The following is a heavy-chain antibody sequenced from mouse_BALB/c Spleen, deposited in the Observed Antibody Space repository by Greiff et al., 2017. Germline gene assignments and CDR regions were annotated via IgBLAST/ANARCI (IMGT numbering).Heavy chain of an antibody. Sequence: VQLVESGPELVKPGASVKISCKASGYSFTSYYIHWVKQRPGQGLEWIGWIFPGSGNTKYNEKFKGKATLTADTSSSTAYMQLSSLTSEDSAVYFCARGYGSSYWFAYWGQGTLVTVSA. V-gene: IGHV1-66*01. CDR1: GYSFTSYY. J-gene: IGHJ3*01. CDR3: ARGYGSSYWFAY. D-gene: IGHD1-1*01. CDR2: IFPGSGNT.